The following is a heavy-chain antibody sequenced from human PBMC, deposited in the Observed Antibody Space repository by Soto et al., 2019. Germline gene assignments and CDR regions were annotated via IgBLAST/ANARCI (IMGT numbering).Heavy chain of an antibody. D-gene: IGHD3-22*01. Sequence: GGSLRLSCAASGFTFHYYWMTWVRQAPGKGLEWVANVKPDGSATFYADSLKGRFTVSRDNANNSVSLQMHSLRADDTAVYYCARDRERVTVNGGIALGAMQVWGHGTTVTVS. CDR2: VKPDGSAT. CDR3: ARDRERVTVNGGIALGAMQV. CDR1: GFTFHYYW. V-gene: IGHV3-7*03. J-gene: IGHJ6*02.